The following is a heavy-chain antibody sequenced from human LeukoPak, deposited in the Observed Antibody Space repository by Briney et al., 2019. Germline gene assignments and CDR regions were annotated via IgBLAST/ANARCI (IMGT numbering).Heavy chain of an antibody. CDR2: INPNSGGT. J-gene: IGHJ6*03. CDR1: GYTFTSYY. D-gene: IGHD6-19*01. CDR3: ARDRKEQWLVGYYYYYMDV. Sequence: ASVKVSCKASGYTFTSYYMHWVRQAPGQGLEWMGWINPNSGGTNYAQKFQGRVTMTRDTSISTAYMELSRLRSDDTAVYYCARDRKEQWLVGYYYYYMDVWGKGTTVTISS. V-gene: IGHV1-2*02.